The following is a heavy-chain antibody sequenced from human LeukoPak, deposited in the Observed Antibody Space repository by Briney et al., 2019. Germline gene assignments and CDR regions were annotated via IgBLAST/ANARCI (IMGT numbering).Heavy chain of an antibody. V-gene: IGHV3-74*01. D-gene: IGHD3-9*01. J-gene: IGHJ4*02. CDR2: INTDGGRT. CDR1: GFTFSSYW. CDR3: AKDFTGYDDS. Sequence: GGSLRLSCAASGFTFSSYWFHWVRQVPGKGLVWVSRINTDGGRTDYADSVKGRFTISKDNAKNTLYLQMDSLSAEDTAVYYCAKDFTGYDDSWGQGTLVTVSS.